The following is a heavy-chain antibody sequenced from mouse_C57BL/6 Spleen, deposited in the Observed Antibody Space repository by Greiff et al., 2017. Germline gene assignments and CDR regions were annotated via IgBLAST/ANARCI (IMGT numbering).Heavy chain of an antibody. J-gene: IGHJ2*01. V-gene: IGHV1-81*01. Sequence: QVQLQQSGAELARPGASVKLSCKASGYTFTSYGISWVKQRTGQGLEWIGEIYPRSGNTYYNEKFKGKATLTADKSSSTAYMELRSLASEDSAVYFCASGGGTATGGDYGAQGTTLTVSS. CDR2: IYPRSGNT. CDR3: ASGGGTATGGDY. D-gene: IGHD1-2*01. CDR1: GYTFTSYG.